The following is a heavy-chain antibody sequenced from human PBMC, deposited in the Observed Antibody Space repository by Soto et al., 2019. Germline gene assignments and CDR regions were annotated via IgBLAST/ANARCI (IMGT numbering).Heavy chain of an antibody. V-gene: IGHV3-33*01. CDR1: GFTFSSYG. CDR3: ARDSYYGGNSEAWYFDL. CDR2: IWYDGSNK. Sequence: QVQLVESGGGVVQPGRSLRLSCAASGFTFSSYGMHWVRQAPGKGLEWVAVIWYDGSNKYYADSVKGRFTISRDNSKNTLYLQMNSLRAEDTAVYYCARDSYYGGNSEAWYFDLWGRGTLVTVSS. D-gene: IGHD4-17*01. J-gene: IGHJ2*01.